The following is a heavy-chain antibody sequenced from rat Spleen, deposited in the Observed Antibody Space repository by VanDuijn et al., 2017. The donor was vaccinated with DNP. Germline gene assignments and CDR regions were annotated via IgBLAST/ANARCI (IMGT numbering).Heavy chain of an antibody. CDR1: GFTFSSYD. CDR3: TRLRAPWGYFDY. V-gene: IGHV5-25*01. D-gene: IGHD3-1*01. J-gene: IGHJ2*01. CDR2: VNTGGGIT. Sequence: EVKLVESGGGLVQPGRSLKLSCAASGFTFSSYDMAWVRQAPSKGLEWVASVNTGGGITYYRDSVKGRFTISRDNAKSTLYLQMNSLRSEDTATYYCTRLRAPWGYFDYWGQGVMVTVSS.